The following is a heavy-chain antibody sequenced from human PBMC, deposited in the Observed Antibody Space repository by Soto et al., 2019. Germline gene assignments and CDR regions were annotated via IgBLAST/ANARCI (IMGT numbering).Heavy chain of an antibody. CDR2: IIPILGIA. CDR3: ARDANKVVAATPGFDY. CDR1: GGTFSSYT. D-gene: IGHD2-15*01. J-gene: IGHJ4*02. Sequence: QVQLVQSGAEVKKPGSSVKVSCKASGGTFSSYTISWVRQAPGQGLEWMGRIIPILGIANYAQKFQGRVTITADKSTSTAYMGLSSLRSEDTAVYYCARDANKVVAATPGFDYWGQGTLVTVSS. V-gene: IGHV1-69*08.